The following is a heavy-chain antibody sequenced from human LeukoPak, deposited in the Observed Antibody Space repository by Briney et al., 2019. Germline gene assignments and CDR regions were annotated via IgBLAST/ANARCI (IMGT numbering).Heavy chain of an antibody. CDR2: IYYSGST. J-gene: IGHJ3*02. V-gene: IGHV4-39*02. CDR1: GGSISSSSYY. D-gene: IGHD2-21*01. CDR3: AREALGIVVVIAPGAFDI. Sequence: SETLSLTCTVSGGSISSSSYYWGWIRQPPGKGLEWIGSIYYSGSTYYNPSLKSRVTISVDTSKNQFSLKLSSVTAADTAVYYCAREALGIVVVIAPGAFDIWGQGTMVTVSS.